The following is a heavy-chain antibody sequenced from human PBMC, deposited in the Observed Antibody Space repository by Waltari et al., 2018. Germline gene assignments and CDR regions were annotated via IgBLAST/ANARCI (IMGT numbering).Heavy chain of an antibody. CDR2: VNHRGRT. J-gene: IGHJ2*01. CDR3: ARGRGSSGWLRYFDL. D-gene: IGHD6-19*01. V-gene: IGHV4-34*01. CDR1: GGSFSGYY. Sequence: QVQLQQWGAGLLKPSETLSLTCAVYGGSFSGYYWSWIRQPPGKGLEWMGEVNHRGRTNSTPSLKSRVTISVDTSKNQFSLKLSSVTAADTAVYYCARGRGSSGWLRYFDLWGRGTLVTVSS.